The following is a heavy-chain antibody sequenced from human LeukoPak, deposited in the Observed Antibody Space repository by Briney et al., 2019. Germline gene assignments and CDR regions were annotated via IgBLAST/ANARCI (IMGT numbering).Heavy chain of an antibody. J-gene: IGHJ4*02. CDR3: AKGGKWDVTPFDY. V-gene: IGHV3-11*01. Sequence: PGGSLRLSCAASEFTFSDYYMSWIRQAPGKGLEWVSYISSSGSTIYYADSVKGRFTISRDNAKNSLYLQMNSLRAEDTAVYYCAKGGKWDVTPFDYWGQGTLVTVSS. D-gene: IGHD1-26*01. CDR1: EFTFSDYY. CDR2: ISSSGSTI.